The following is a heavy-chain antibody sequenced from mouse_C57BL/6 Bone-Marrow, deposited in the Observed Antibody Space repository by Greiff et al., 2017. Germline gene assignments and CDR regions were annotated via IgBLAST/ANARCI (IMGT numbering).Heavy chain of an antibody. CDR2: ISDGGSYT. Sequence: EVKLQESGGGLVKPGGSLKLSCAASGFTFSSYAMSWVRQTPETRLEWVAPISDGGSYTYYPDNVKGRFTISRDNAKNHLYLHMSHLKSEDTAMYYCARDQDDYVVQFAYWGQGTLVTVSA. CDR1: GFTFSSYA. CDR3: ARDQDDYVVQFAY. J-gene: IGHJ3*01. V-gene: IGHV5-4*01. D-gene: IGHD2-4*01.